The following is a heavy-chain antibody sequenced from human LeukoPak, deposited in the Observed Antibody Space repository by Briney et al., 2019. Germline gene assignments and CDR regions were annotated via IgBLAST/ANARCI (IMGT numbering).Heavy chain of an antibody. CDR1: GFTFTSYW. Sequence: GGSLRLSCAASGFTFTSYWVHWVRQVPGKGLVWIAHVSPDGGRTDYADSVKGRFTVSRDNTNHILYLQMNRLTADDTAVYYCARVLSYFGSGSYPAYWGQGTLVTVSS. V-gene: IGHV3-74*01. CDR2: VSPDGGRT. CDR3: ARVLSYFGSGSYPAY. D-gene: IGHD3-10*01. J-gene: IGHJ4*02.